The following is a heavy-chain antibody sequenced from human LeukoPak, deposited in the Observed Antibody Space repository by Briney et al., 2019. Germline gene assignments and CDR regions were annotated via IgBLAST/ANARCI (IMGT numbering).Heavy chain of an antibody. CDR2: IYYSGST. CDR1: GGSISSYY. CDR3: ARDPYYGSGSY. Sequence: SETLSLTCTVSGGSISSYYWSWIRQPPGKGLEWIGYIYYSGSTNYNPSLKSRVTISVDTSKNQFSLKLSSVTAADTAVYYCARDPYYGSGSYWGQGTLVTVSS. V-gene: IGHV4-59*12. J-gene: IGHJ4*02. D-gene: IGHD3-10*01.